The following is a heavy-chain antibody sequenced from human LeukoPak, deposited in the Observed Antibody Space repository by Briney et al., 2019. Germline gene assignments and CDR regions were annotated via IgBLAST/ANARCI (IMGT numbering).Heavy chain of an antibody. D-gene: IGHD3-3*01. Sequence: SETLSLTCAVYGGSFSGYYWSWIRQPPGKGLEWIGEINHSGSTNYNPSLKSRVTISVDTSKNQFSLKLSSVTAAATAVYYCARGEYYDFWSGSLPDYWGQGTLVTVSS. CDR1: GGSFSGYY. CDR2: INHSGST. CDR3: ARGEYYDFWSGSLPDY. J-gene: IGHJ4*02. V-gene: IGHV4-34*01.